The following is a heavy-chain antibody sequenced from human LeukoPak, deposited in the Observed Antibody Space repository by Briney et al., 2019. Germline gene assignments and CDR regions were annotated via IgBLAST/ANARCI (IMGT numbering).Heavy chain of an antibody. V-gene: IGHV4-39*01. Sequence: SETLSLTCTVSGGSISSSSYYWGWIRQPPGKGLEWIGSIYYSGSTYYNPSLKSRVTISVDTSKNQFSLKLSSVTAADTAVCYCARQLYPYYFDYWGQGTLVTVSS. J-gene: IGHJ4*02. D-gene: IGHD2-2*02. CDR3: ARQLYPYYFDY. CDR1: GGSISSSSYY. CDR2: IYYSGST.